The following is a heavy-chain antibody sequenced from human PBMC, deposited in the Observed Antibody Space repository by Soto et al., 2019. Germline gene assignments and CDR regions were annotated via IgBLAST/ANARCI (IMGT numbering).Heavy chain of an antibody. Sequence: WTWIRQHPGKGLEWIGYIYYSGLTYYNPSLKSRVTISVDTCKNQFSLKMSSVTAADTAVYYCEREPLDWGQGTLVTVSS. CDR2: IYYSGLT. J-gene: IGHJ4*02. CDR3: EREPLD. V-gene: IGHV4-31*02.